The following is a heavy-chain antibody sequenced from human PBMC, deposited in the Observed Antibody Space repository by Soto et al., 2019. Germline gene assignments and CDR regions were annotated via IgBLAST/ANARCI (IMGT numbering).Heavy chain of an antibody. V-gene: IGHV3-48*01. CDR3: ARCRPWRYYYYYMDV. J-gene: IGHJ6*03. Sequence: PGGSLRLSCAASGFTFSSYIMNWVRQAPGKGLEWVSYISSSSSTIYYADSVKGRFTISRDNAKNSLYLQMNSLRAEDTAVYYCARCRPWRYYYYYMDVWGKGTTVTVSS. CDR2: ISSSSSTI. D-gene: IGHD6-6*01. CDR1: GFTFSSYI.